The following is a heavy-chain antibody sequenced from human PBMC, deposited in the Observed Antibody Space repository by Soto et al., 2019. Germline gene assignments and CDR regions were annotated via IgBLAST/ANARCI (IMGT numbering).Heavy chain of an antibody. J-gene: IGHJ4*02. V-gene: IGHV4-39*01. Sequence: SETLSLTCAVSGVSISSSSYYWGWIRQPPGKGLEWIGTIYYGGSSYSNPSLKSRVTISLDTSKNQFSLTLTSVTAADSAVYYCATQGSYWGQGTLVTVSS. CDR1: GVSISSSSYY. CDR3: ATQGSY. CDR2: IYYGGSS.